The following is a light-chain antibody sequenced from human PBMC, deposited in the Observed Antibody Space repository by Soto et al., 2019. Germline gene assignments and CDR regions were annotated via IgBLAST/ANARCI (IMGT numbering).Light chain of an antibody. CDR2: EVS. Sequence: QSVLTQPASVSGSPGQSITISCTGTSSDVGGYDYVSWYQQHPGRAPKLMIYEVSYRPSGVSSRFSGSKSGNTASLTISGLQAEDEADYYCKSYRSSGTPYVFGTGTKVT. J-gene: IGLJ1*01. CDR3: KSYRSSGTPYV. CDR1: SSDVGGYDY. V-gene: IGLV2-14*01.